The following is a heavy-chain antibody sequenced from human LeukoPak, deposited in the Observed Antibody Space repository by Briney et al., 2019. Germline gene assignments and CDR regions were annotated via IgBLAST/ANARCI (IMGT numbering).Heavy chain of an antibody. J-gene: IGHJ4*02. V-gene: IGHV4-39*07. CDR2: IYYSGST. CDR1: GGSISSSSYY. CDR3: ARLDTRGNY. D-gene: IGHD5-18*01. Sequence: PSETLSLTCTVSGGSISSSSYYWGWTRQPPGKGLEWIGSIYYSGSTYYNPSLKSRVTMSVDTSKNQFSLKLSSVTAADTAVYYCARLDTRGNYWGQGTLVTVSS.